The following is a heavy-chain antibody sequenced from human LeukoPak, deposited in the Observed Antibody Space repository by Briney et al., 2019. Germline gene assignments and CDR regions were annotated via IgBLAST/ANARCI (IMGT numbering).Heavy chain of an antibody. J-gene: IGHJ4*02. V-gene: IGHV3-69-1*02. CDR2: ISRRGVI. CDR3: ARDIESDTRDY. CDR1: GPAFFTHN. Sequence: GGSLRLSCAVSGPAFFTHNFHWVRQAPGKGLECVAFISRRGVIHYADSVKGRFTISRDNANNSLFLQMNSLRVVDTALYYCARDIESDTRDYWGQGTLVIVSS.